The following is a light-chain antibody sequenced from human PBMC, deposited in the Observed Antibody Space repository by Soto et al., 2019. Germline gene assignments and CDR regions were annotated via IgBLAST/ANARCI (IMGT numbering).Light chain of an antibody. Sequence: DIQMTQSPSSLSASVVDRVTITCQASQDITNYLNWYQQKPGKAPRLLVYGGSNLDTGVPSRFSGSGSGTHFSFTISSLHPEDIATYYCQQFDSLPITFGQGTRLEI. CDR1: QDITNY. V-gene: IGKV1-33*01. J-gene: IGKJ5*01. CDR3: QQFDSLPIT. CDR2: GGS.